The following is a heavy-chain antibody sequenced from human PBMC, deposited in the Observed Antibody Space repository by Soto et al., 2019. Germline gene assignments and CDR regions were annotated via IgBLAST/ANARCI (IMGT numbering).Heavy chain of an antibody. V-gene: IGHV1-8*02. CDR1: GYTFTTYD. Sequence: SVKVSCRASGYTFTTYDVSWVRQASVQGLEWMGWMNPSNGNTGYAQKFQGRVTMTRNTSISTVYMELSGLRPDDTAVYYCARRKERSGPHYFDYWGQGTRVTVSS. CDR3: ARRKERSGPHYFDY. D-gene: IGHD6-25*01. CDR2: MNPSNGNT. J-gene: IGHJ4*02.